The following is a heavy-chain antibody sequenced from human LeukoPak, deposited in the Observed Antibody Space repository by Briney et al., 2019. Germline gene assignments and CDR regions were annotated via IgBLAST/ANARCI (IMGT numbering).Heavy chain of an antibody. CDR1: GGSFSAYY. J-gene: IGHJ4*02. CDR3: ARRIGNYYDSSGQTYYFDY. Sequence: PSETLSLTCVVYGGSFSAYYWSWIRQPPGKGLEWVAEINHSGSTNYNPSLKSRVTISVDTSKNQFSLKLSSVTAADTAVYYCARRIGNYYDSSGQTYYFDYWGQGTLVTVSS. CDR2: INHSGST. D-gene: IGHD3-22*01. V-gene: IGHV4-34*01.